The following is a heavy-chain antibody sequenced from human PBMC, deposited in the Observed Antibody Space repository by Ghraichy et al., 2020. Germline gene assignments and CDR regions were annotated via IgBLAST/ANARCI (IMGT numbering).Heavy chain of an antibody. J-gene: IGHJ4*02. CDR1: GGSISSYY. Sequence: SETLSLTCTVSGGSISSYYWSWIRQPPGKGLDWIGYIYYSGSTNYNPSLKSRVTISLDTSKNQFSLKLSSVTAADTAVYYCARESGLYFDSSGFYYWGQGTPVTVSS. D-gene: IGHD3-22*01. V-gene: IGHV4-59*01. CDR2: IYYSGST. CDR3: ARESGLYFDSSGFYY.